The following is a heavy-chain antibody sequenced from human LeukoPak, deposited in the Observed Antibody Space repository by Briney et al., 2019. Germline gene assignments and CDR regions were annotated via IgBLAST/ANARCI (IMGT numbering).Heavy chain of an antibody. Sequence: GGSLRLSCAASGFTFSSSAMSWVRQAPGKGREGVSSISDSGGSTYYADSVKGRFTISRDNPENTLHLQMNSLRAEDTAVYCCATFLSGRFLSYWGQGTLVTVSS. CDR1: GFTFSSSA. CDR2: ISDSGGST. D-gene: IGHD3-10*01. CDR3: ATFLSGRFLSY. V-gene: IGHV3-23*01. J-gene: IGHJ4*02.